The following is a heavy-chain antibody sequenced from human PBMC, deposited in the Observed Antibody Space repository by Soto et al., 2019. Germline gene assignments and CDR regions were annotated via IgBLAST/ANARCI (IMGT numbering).Heavy chain of an antibody. CDR2: IIPIFGTA. CDR3: ARGYDYGDYWAFDY. Sequence: SVKVSCKASGGTFSSYAISWVRQAPGQGLEWMGGIIPIFGTANYAQKFQGRVTITADESTSTAYMELSSLRSEDKAVYYCARGYDYGDYWAFDYWGQGTLVTVSS. V-gene: IGHV1-69*13. CDR1: GGTFSSYA. D-gene: IGHD4-17*01. J-gene: IGHJ4*02.